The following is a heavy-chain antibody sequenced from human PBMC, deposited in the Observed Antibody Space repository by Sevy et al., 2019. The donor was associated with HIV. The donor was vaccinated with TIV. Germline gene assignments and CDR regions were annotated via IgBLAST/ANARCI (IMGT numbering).Heavy chain of an antibody. J-gene: IGHJ4*02. Sequence: ASVKVSCKASGYTFTSYAISWVRQAPGQGLEWMGWITTYNGNTNYAQKVQGRVTMTTDTATSTAYMDLRSLRSDDTAVYYCARNTIYCNTSTCYPYYFDYWGQGTLVTVSS. V-gene: IGHV1-18*01. D-gene: IGHD2-2*01. CDR2: ITTYNGNT. CDR1: GYTFTSYA. CDR3: ARNTIYCNTSTCYPYYFDY.